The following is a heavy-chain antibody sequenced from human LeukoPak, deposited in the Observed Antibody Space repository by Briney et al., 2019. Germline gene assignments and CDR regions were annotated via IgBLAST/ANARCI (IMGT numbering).Heavy chain of an antibody. CDR3: ARDWSPDTAMGLPGAFDI. J-gene: IGHJ3*02. CDR1: GGTFSSYA. V-gene: IGHV1-69*05. D-gene: IGHD5-18*01. CDR2: IIPIFGTA. Sequence: GASVKVSCKASGGTFSSYAISWVRQAPGQGLEWKGGIIPIFGTANYAQKFQGRVTITTDESTSTAYMELSSLRSEDTAVYYCARDWSPDTAMGLPGAFDIWGQGTMVTVSS.